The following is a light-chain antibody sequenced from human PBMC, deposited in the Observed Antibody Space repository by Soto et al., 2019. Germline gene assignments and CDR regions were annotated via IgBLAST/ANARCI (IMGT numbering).Light chain of an antibody. CDR1: QSVSSSY. Sequence: EIVMTQSPGTLSVSPWERATLSCRASQSVSSSYLAWYQQKPGQAPRLLIYGASSRATGIPDRFSGSGSGTDFTLTISSLEPEDFAVYYCQQRSNWPITFGQGTRLEIK. J-gene: IGKJ5*01. CDR2: GAS. CDR3: QQRSNWPIT. V-gene: IGKV3D-20*02.